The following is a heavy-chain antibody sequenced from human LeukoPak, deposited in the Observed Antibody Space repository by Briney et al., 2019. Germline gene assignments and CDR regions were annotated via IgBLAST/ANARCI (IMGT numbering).Heavy chain of an antibody. D-gene: IGHD3-9*01. Sequence: GGSLRLSCAASGFTFSSYSMNWVRQAPGKGLEWVSSISSSSSYIYYADSVKGRLTISRDNAKNSLYLQMNSLRAEDTAVYYCAREGLGILTGAFDYWGQGTLVTVSS. V-gene: IGHV3-21*01. CDR1: GFTFSSYS. CDR2: ISSSSSYI. CDR3: AREGLGILTGAFDY. J-gene: IGHJ4*02.